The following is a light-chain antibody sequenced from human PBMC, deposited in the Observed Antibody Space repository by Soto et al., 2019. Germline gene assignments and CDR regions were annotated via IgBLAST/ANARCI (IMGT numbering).Light chain of an antibody. CDR3: SSFTASTTWV. J-gene: IGLJ3*02. Sequence: QSALTQPASVSGSPGQSITISCTGTNSDVGGYDYVSWYQQHPGKAPKLLIYDVSKRPSGLSNRFSGSKSGNTASLTISGLLTEDEADYYCSSFTASTTWVFGGGTKVTVL. CDR2: DVS. V-gene: IGLV2-14*03. CDR1: NSDVGGYDY.